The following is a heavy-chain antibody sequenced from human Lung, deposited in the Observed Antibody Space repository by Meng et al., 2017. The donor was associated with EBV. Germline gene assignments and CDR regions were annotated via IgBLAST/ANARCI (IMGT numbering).Heavy chain of an antibody. J-gene: IGHJ4*02. Sequence: QVQLGQSGVEVQKPGASVKVSCKASGYTFSTYDMNWVRQATGQGLEWMGWMSPNSGKTGYAEKFQGRVTMTANTSISTAYMDLSSLRSEDTAVYYCVSGYSGYVWGQGTLVTVSS. CDR1: GYTFSTYD. V-gene: IGHV1-8*01. CDR2: MSPNSGKT. D-gene: IGHD5-12*01. CDR3: VSGYSGYV.